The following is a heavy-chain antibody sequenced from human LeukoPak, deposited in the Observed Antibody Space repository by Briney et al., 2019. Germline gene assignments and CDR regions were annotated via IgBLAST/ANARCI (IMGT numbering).Heavy chain of an antibody. D-gene: IGHD6-19*01. CDR3: AKGSSGWYRPYWYFDL. Sequence: PGRSLRLSCAASGFTFDDYAMHWVRQAPGKGLEWVSGISWNSGSIGYADSVKGRFTTSRDNAKNSLYLQMNSLRAEDTALYYCAKGSSGWYRPYWYFDLWGRGTLVTVSS. V-gene: IGHV3-9*01. CDR1: GFTFDDYA. J-gene: IGHJ2*01. CDR2: ISWNSGSI.